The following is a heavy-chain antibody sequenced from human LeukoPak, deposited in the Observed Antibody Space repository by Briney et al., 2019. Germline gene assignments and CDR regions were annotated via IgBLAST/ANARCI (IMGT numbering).Heavy chain of an antibody. V-gene: IGHV4-30-2*01. CDR1: GGSISSGGYS. CDR3: ARVTEYYDILTGYSPTSYFDY. D-gene: IGHD3-9*01. Sequence: SQTLSLTCAVSGGSISSGGYSWSWIRQPPGKGLEWIGYIYHSGSTYYNPSLKSRVTISVDGSKNQFSLKLSSVTAADTAVYYCARVTEYYDILTGYSPTSYFDYWGQGTLVTVSS. J-gene: IGHJ4*02. CDR2: IYHSGST.